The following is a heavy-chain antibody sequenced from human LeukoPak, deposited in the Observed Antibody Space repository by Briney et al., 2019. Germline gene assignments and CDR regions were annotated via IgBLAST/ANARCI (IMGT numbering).Heavy chain of an antibody. D-gene: IGHD4-11*01. V-gene: IGHV3-23*01. CDR3: ARGAFTVPFEY. Sequence: GGPLRLSCAASGFTFSSYGMTWVRQAPGKGLEWVSGIRSSGGGTYYADSVKGQFTISRDNSKNTVYLQMNSLRAEDTAVYYCARGAFTVPFEYWGQGTLVTVSS. CDR2: IRSSGGGT. J-gene: IGHJ4*02. CDR1: GFTFSSYG.